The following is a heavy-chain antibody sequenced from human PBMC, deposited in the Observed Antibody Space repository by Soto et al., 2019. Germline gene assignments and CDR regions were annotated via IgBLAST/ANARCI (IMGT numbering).Heavy chain of an antibody. CDR1: GFTFSNYC. V-gene: IGHV3-33*01. CDR3: AREKRANGYFDY. D-gene: IGHD6-25*01. Sequence: GGSLRLSCGASGFTFSNYCMHWVRQAPGKGLEWVADIYHDGSKKYYVYSVNGRFTISRDNAKNTLFLQVNSLRAEDTAVYYCAREKRANGYFDYWGQGTLVTVSS. CDR2: IYHDGSKK. J-gene: IGHJ4*02.